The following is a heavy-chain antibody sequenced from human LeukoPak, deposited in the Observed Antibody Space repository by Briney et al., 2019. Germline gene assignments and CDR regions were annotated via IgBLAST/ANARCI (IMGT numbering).Heavy chain of an antibody. V-gene: IGHV3-33*01. D-gene: IGHD1-1*01. CDR1: GFSLSNYG. J-gene: IGHJ6*03. CDR3: ASDHWPEIQYYYMDV. Sequence: GGSLRLSCAASGFSLSNYGVHRVRQAPGKGLEWVAALLYDGNTKHYADSVKGRFTISRDISKNTFYLQMNSLTAEDTAVYYCASDHWPEIQYYYMDVWGKGTTVAVSS. CDR2: LLYDGNTK.